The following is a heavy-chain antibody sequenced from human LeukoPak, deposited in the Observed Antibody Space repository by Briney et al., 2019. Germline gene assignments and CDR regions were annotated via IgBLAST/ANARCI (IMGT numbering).Heavy chain of an antibody. CDR1: GGSISSSNW. Sequence: SGTLSLTCAVSGGSISSSNWWGWVRQPPGKGLEWIGEINHSGSTNYNPSLKSRVTISVDTSKNQFSLKLRSVTAADTAVYYCARTTEGGYTYGYFYYYYMDVWGKGTTVTISS. V-gene: IGHV4-4*02. J-gene: IGHJ6*03. CDR3: ARTTEGGYTYGYFYYYYMDV. CDR2: INHSGST. D-gene: IGHD5-18*01.